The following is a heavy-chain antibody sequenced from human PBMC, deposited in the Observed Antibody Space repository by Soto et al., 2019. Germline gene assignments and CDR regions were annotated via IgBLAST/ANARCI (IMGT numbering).Heavy chain of an antibody. CDR1: GTSIRGYY. CDR2: IYYTGTT. J-gene: IGHJ4*02. CDR3: AREVSSFGSNHFDS. D-gene: IGHD3-10*01. Sequence: SETLSLTCSVSGTSIRGYYWTWIRQPPGKGLEWIGYIYYTGTTKYNPSLKSRVTISVDTSKNQFSLRLDSVTAADKAVYYCAREVSSFGSNHFDSWGKGALVTVSS. V-gene: IGHV4-59*01.